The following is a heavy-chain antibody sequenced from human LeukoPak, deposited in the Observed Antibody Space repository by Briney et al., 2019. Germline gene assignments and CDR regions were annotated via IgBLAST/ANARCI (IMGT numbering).Heavy chain of an antibody. J-gene: IGHJ4*02. CDR3: AKDLHDYVWGSYRPPVDY. V-gene: IGHV3-30*02. D-gene: IGHD3-16*02. Sequence: AGGSLRLSCAASGFTFSSYGMHWVRQAPGKGLEWVAFIRYDGSNKYYADSVKGRFTISRDNSKNTLYLQMNSLRAEDTAVYYCAKDLHDYVWGSYRPPVDYWGQGTLVTVSS. CDR2: IRYDGSNK. CDR1: GFTFSSYG.